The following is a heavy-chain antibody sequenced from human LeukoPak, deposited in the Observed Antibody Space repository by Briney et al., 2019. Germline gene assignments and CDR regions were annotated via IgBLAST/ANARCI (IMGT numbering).Heavy chain of an antibody. D-gene: IGHD1/OR15-1a*01. CDR1: GYIFTNYG. V-gene: IGHV1-3*01. CDR2: INAGNGNI. Sequence: ASVKVSCKASGYIFTNYGIHWVRQAPGQRLECMGWINAGNGNIKCSQNFQGRVTFTGDTSASTVYMEFNSLRSEDTAVYYCARDGGGRYGTTLLDYWGQGTLVTVSS. J-gene: IGHJ4*02. CDR3: ARDGGGRYGTTLLDY.